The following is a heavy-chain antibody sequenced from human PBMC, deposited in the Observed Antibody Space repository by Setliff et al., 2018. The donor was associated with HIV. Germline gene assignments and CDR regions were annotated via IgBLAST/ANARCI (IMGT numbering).Heavy chain of an antibody. V-gene: IGHV4-34*01. CDR2: INHSGST. CDR3: ARGPPGSSIGWYVGY. CDR1: GGSFSGFC. D-gene: IGHD6-19*01. Sequence: SETLSLTCAVYGGSFSGFCWNWIRQPPGKGLEWIGEINHSGSTNYNPSLKGRVTISVDTSKNQFSLRLSSVIAADTAVYYCARGPPGSSIGWYVGYWGQGTLVTVSS. J-gene: IGHJ4*02.